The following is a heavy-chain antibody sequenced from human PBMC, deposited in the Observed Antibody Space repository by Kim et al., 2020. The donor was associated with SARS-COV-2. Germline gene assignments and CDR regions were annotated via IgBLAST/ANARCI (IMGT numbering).Heavy chain of an antibody. Sequence: ASVKVSCKVSGYTLTELSMHWVRQAPGKGLEWMGGFDPEDGETIYAQKFQGRVTMTEDTSTDTAYMELSSLRSEDTAVYYCATASPGGYYWDNSGPNPNWFDSWGQGTLVTVSS. J-gene: IGHJ5*01. D-gene: IGHD3-22*01. CDR1: GYTLTELS. V-gene: IGHV1-24*01. CDR3: ATASPGGYYWDNSGPNPNWFDS. CDR2: FDPEDGET.